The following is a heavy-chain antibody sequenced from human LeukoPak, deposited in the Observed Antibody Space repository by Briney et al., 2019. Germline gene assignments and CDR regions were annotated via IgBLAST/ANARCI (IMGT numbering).Heavy chain of an antibody. CDR2: IGDSGATT. CDR3: ASFHYYGSGAYYLSY. J-gene: IGHJ4*02. D-gene: IGHD3-10*01. CDR1: GFTLSSYA. Sequence: PGGSVRLSCAASGFTLSSYAMTWLRQAPGKGLEWVSDIGDSGATTYYADSVKGRFTISRDNSKNTLYLQMSSLRAEDTAVYFCASFHYYGSGAYYLSYWGQGPLVTVSS. V-gene: IGHV3-23*01.